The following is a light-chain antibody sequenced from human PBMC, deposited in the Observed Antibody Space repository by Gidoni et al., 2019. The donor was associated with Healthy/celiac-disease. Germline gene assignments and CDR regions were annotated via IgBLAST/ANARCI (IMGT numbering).Light chain of an antibody. CDR2: WAS. CDR3: QQYYSTLGT. V-gene: IGKV4-1*01. Sequence: DIVMTQSPDSLAVSLGERATIHCKSNQSVLYSSNNKNYLAWSQQKPGQPPKLLIYWASTRESGVPDRFSGSGSGTDFTLTISSLQAEDVAVYYCQQYYSTLGTFGQGTKVEIK. J-gene: IGKJ1*01. CDR1: QSVLYSSNNKNY.